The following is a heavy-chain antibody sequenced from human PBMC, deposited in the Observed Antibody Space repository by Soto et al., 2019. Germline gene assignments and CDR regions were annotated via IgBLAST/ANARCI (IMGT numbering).Heavy chain of an antibody. CDR3: AKDSSYLPQGLLWFGESKNNWFDP. D-gene: IGHD3-10*01. V-gene: IGHV3-23*01. CDR1: GFTFRSYD. J-gene: IGHJ5*02. Sequence: PGGSPRLSCAASGFTFRSYDMTWLRPAPEKGMEWVSAISGSGGSTYYADSVKGRFTISRDNSKNTLYLQMNSLRAEDTAVYYCAKDSSYLPQGLLWFGESKNNWFDPWGQGTLVTV. CDR2: ISGSGGST.